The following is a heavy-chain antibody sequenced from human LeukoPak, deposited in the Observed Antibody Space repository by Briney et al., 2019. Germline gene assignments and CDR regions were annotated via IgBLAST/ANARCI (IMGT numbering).Heavy chain of an antibody. CDR3: AVLWFGETAFDN. CDR2: ISYDGSNK. CDR1: GFTFSSDA. V-gene: IGHV3-30*04. D-gene: IGHD3-10*01. Sequence: GGSLRLSCAASGFTFSSDAMHWVRQAPGKGLEWVAVISYDGSNKYYADSVKGRFTISRDNSKNTLYLQMNSLRAEDTAVYYCAVLWFGETAFDNWGQGTMVTVS. J-gene: IGHJ3*02.